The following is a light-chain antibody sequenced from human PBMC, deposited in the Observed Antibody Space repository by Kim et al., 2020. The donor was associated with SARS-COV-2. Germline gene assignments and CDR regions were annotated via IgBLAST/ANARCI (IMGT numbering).Light chain of an antibody. J-gene: IGKJ5*01. CDR2: GAT. V-gene: IGKV3-11*01. CDR1: QSVGRF. CDR3: QQRTDWPIT. Sequence: LSPGERATLSCWASQSVGRFLAWYQQTPGMPPRLLIYGATNRATGIPARFSGSGSGTAFTLTISRLEPEDSAVYYCQQRTDWPITFGQGTRLEIK.